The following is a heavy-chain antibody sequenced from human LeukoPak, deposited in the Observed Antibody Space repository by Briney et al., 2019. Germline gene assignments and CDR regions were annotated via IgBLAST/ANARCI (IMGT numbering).Heavy chain of an antibody. CDR3: ARHKSGSYLDY. CDR1: GGSINSGTYY. CDR2: IYYSGTT. V-gene: IGHV4-39*01. Sequence: PSETLSLTCTVSGGSINSGTYYWGWIRQPPGKGLEWIGTIYYSGTTYYNSSLKSRVTISVDTSKNQFSLKVSSVTAADTAVYHCARHKSGSYLDYWGQGTLVTVSS. J-gene: IGHJ4*02. D-gene: IGHD1-26*01.